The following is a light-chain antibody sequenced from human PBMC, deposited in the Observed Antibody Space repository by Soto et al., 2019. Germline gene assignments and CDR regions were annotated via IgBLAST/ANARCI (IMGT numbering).Light chain of an antibody. CDR2: SAS. J-gene: IGKJ3*01. CDR1: QGISTW. CDR3: QQGDSVPLT. V-gene: IGKV1-12*01. Sequence: DIQMTQSPSSVSASVGDRVTITCRASQGISTWLAWYQQKPGKAPNLLIYSASTLQSGVPSRFSGSGSGTDFTLTISSLQPEDFATYFCQQGDSVPLTVGPGTKVGIK.